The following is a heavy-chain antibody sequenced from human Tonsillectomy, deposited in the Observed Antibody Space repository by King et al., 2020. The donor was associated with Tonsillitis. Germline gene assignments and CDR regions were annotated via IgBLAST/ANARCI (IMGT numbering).Heavy chain of an antibody. CDR1: GGSFSTYA. CDR2: ISPIFCTS. Sequence: VQLVESGAEVKKPGSSVKVSCKASGGSFSTYAISWVRQAPGQGLEWMGGISPIFCTSNYAQKCQGRVTITADESTRTAYMGLSTLRSEDTAMYYCARPFSSGWYTYWGQGTLVTVSS. J-gene: IGHJ4*02. V-gene: IGHV1-69*01. D-gene: IGHD6-19*01. CDR3: ARPFSSGWYTY.